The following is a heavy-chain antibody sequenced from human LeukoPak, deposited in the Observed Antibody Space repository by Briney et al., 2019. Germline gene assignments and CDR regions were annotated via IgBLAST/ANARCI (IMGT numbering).Heavy chain of an antibody. CDR1: GVSISSYY. J-gene: IGHJ3*02. CDR2: IYYSGST. D-gene: IGHD2-15*01. V-gene: IGHV4-59*01. CDR3: ARDKGCSGGSCYSDDAFDI. Sequence: SETLSLTCTVSGVSISSYYWSWIRQPPGKGLEWIGYIYYSGSTNYNPSLKSRVTISVDTSKNQFSLKPGSVTAADTAVYYCARDKGCSGGSCYSDDAFDIWGQGTMVTVSS.